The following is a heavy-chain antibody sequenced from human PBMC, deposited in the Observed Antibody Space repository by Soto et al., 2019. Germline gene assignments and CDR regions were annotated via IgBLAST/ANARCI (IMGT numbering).Heavy chain of an antibody. V-gene: IGHV1-69*13. J-gene: IGHJ4*02. Sequence: SVKVSCKASGGTFSSYAISWVRQAPGQGLEWMGGVIPIFGTANYAQKFQGRVTITADESTSTAYMELSSLRSEDTAVYYCARDFLSDGDFGYWGQGTLVTVSS. CDR1: GGTFSSYA. CDR3: ARDFLSDGDFGY. CDR2: VIPIFGTA. D-gene: IGHD4-17*01.